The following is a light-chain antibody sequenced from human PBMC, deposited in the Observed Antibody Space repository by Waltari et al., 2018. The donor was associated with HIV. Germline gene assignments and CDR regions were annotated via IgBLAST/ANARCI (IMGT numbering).Light chain of an antibody. Sequence: QSVLTQPPSSSGTPGQRVTISCSGSSSNIGSSPVNWYQQLPGTAPKLLMYINSQGPSGVPDRFSGSKSCTSASLAISGLQSEDEADYFCAAWDDSLKGVVFGGGTKLTVL. J-gene: IGLJ2*01. CDR3: AAWDDSLKGVV. CDR1: SSNIGSSP. CDR2: INS. V-gene: IGLV1-44*01.